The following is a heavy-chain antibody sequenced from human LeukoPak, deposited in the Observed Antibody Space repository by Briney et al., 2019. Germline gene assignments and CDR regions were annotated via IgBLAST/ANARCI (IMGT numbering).Heavy chain of an antibody. V-gene: IGHV4-34*01. CDR2: INHSGST. D-gene: IGHD2-2*01. Sequence: SETLSLTCSVYGGSFSGYYWSWIRQPPGKGLEWIGEINHSGSTNYNPSLKSRVTISVDTSKNQFSLKLSSVTAADTAVYYCARLWPYQLSAFDIWGQGTMVTVSS. CDR3: ARLWPYQLSAFDI. J-gene: IGHJ3*02. CDR1: GGSFSGYY.